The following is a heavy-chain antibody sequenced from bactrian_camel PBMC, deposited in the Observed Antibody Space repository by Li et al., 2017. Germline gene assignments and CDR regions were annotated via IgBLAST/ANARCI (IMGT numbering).Heavy chain of an antibody. CDR2: IYTGGRAEP. CDR1: GYTDNSNC. Sequence: HVQLVESGGGSVQAGGSLRLTCVANGYTDNSNCMGWFRKLPGKEREGVAVIYTGGRAEPTYADSVKGRFTISKDNAKNTLYLRMNSLKPEDTAMYYCAAEPCLGWSPLSFRFFARPFWGQGTQVTVS. D-gene: IGHD5*01. V-gene: IGHV3S1*01. J-gene: IGHJ4*01. CDR3: AAEPCLGWSPLSFRFFARPF.